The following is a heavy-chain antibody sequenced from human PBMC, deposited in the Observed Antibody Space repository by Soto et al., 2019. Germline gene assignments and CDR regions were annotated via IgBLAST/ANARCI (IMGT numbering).Heavy chain of an antibody. CDR1: GGTFSSSA. Sequence: QVQLVQSGAEMKEPGSSVKVSCKTSGGTFSSSALSWLRQAPGQGLEWMGGIIPLFRTPDYAQKFQGRVTIAAEESTSTAYMELSSLRSEDTAVYYCARDNDRLQLGGNYYYILDVWGQGTTITVSS. CDR2: IIPLFRTP. V-gene: IGHV1-69*12. J-gene: IGHJ6*02. CDR3: ARDNDRLQLGGNYYYILDV. D-gene: IGHD4-4*01.